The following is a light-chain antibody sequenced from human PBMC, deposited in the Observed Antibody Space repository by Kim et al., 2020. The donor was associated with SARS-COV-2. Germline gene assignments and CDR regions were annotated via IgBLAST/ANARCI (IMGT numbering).Light chain of an antibody. CDR1: QSVRSNY. Sequence: SPGERATLTCRASQSVRSNYLAWYQQKPGQAPRLLIFGASSRATGISDRCSGSGSGTDFTLTISRLEPEDFAVYYCQQYGSSPRTFGQGTKVDIK. CDR3: QQYGSSPRT. V-gene: IGKV3-20*01. CDR2: GAS. J-gene: IGKJ1*01.